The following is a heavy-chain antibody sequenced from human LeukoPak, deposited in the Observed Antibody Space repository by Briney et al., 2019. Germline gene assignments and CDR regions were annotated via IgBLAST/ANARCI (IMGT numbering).Heavy chain of an antibody. CDR1: GFTFSDYY. V-gene: IGHV3-11*01. Sequence: GGSLRLSCAASGFTFSDYYMNWIRQAPGKGLEWVSYISSRGSTIYYADSVKGRFTISRDNAKNSLYLQMNSLRAEGTAVYYCAREVSPGGIHGYYYGMDVWGQGTTVTVSS. CDR3: AREVSPGGIHGYYYGMDV. CDR2: ISSRGSTI. J-gene: IGHJ6*02. D-gene: IGHD3-16*01.